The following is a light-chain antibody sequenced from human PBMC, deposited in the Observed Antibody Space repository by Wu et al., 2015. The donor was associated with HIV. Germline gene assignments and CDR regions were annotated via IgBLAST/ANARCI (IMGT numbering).Light chain of an antibody. Sequence: DIQMTQSPSSLSASVGDRVTITCRASQGISNFLAWYQQKPGKPPKVLIYAASTLQSGVPSRFSGSGSGTDFTLTISSLQPEDVATYYCQHYDDHDLLYGFGQGTKLEIK. CDR3: QHYDDHDLLYG. V-gene: IGKV1-27*01. J-gene: IGKJ2*03. CDR1: QGISNF. CDR2: AAS.